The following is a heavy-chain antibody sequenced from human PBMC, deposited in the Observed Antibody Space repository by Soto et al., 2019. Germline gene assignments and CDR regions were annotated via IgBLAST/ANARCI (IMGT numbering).Heavy chain of an antibody. Sequence: GESLKISCKGSGYSCTSYWIGWVRQMPGKGLEWMGIIYPGDSDTRYSPSFQGQVTISADKSISTAYLQWSSLKASDTAMYYCARVHDFWSGYHLRYYYYGMDVWGQGTTVTVSS. J-gene: IGHJ6*02. CDR2: IYPGDSDT. CDR3: ARVHDFWSGYHLRYYYYGMDV. V-gene: IGHV5-51*01. CDR1: GYSCTSYW. D-gene: IGHD3-3*01.